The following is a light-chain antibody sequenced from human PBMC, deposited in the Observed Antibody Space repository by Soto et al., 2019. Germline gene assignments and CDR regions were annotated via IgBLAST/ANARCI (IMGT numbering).Light chain of an antibody. Sequence: DIVLTQSPGTLSLSPGARATLSCRSSQSVSSNYLAWYQQKPDQAPRLVIYDVSGRATGIPDRFSGSGSGTDFTLTVSRLEPEDSAVYYCQQYGISPTFGQGTKVEIK. CDR2: DVS. J-gene: IGKJ1*01. CDR3: QQYGISPT. CDR1: QSVSSNY. V-gene: IGKV3-20*01.